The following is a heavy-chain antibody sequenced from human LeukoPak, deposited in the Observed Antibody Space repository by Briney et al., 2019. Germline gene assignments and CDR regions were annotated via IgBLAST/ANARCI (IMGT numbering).Heavy chain of an antibody. V-gene: IGHV4-59*08. CDR3: ARHSSSSWPQYAFDI. D-gene: IGHD6-13*01. Sequence: PSETLSLTCAVSGGSISNGYCSWIRQPPGKGLEWIGYIYHSGSTNYNPSLQSRVTISVDTSQNQFSLRLSSVTAADTAVYYCARHSSSSWPQYAFDIWGQGTMVTVSS. CDR1: GGSISNGY. J-gene: IGHJ3*02. CDR2: IYHSGST.